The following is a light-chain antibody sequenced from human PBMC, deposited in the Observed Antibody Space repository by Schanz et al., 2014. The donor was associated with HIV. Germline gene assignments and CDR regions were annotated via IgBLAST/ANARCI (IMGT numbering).Light chain of an antibody. V-gene: IGKV3-15*01. J-gene: IGKJ5*01. CDR3: QQYNSDSIT. CDR1: QTVSNN. CDR2: GAS. Sequence: EIVMTQSPGTLSVSPGERATLSCRASQTVSNNLAWYQQKPGQAPRLLIYGASTRVTGIPARFSGSGSGTEFTLTISSLQSEDFATYYCQQYNSDSITFGQGTRLEIK.